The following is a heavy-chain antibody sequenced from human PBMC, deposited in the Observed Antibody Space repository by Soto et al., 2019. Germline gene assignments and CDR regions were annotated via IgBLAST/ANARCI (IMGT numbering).Heavy chain of an antibody. D-gene: IGHD5-18*01. V-gene: IGHV1-18*01. CDR2: ISAYNGNT. CDR3: ARGEKVWIQLWLLYY. CDR1: GYTFTSYG. Sequence: GASVKVSCKASGYTFTSYGISWVRQAPGQGPEWKGWISAYNGNTNYAQKLQGRVTITTDTSMSTAYMELRSLRSDDTAVYYCARGEKVWIQLWLLYYWGQGTLVTVSS. J-gene: IGHJ4*02.